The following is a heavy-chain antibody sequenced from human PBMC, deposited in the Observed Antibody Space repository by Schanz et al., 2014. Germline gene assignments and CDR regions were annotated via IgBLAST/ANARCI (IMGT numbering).Heavy chain of an antibody. D-gene: IGHD1-1*01. CDR1: GFTLSNSD. CDR2: IGYLGDT. V-gene: IGHV3-13*01. J-gene: IGHJ4*02. CDR3: ARGTDWNLHY. Sequence: EVQLVESGGYLVQPGGSLRLSCSTSGFTLSNSDMHWVRQGTGKGLEWVSTIGYLGDTYYPDSVKGRFTVSRDSGQNSLYLQMNSLRAGDTAVYYCARGTDWNLHYWGQGALVTVSS.